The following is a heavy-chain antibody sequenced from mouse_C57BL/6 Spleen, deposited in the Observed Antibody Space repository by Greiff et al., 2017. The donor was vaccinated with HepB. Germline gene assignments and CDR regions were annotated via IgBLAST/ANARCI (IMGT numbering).Heavy chain of an antibody. Sequence: EVKLMESGAELVKPGASVKLSCTASGFNIKDYYMHWVKQRTEQGLEWIGRIDLEDGETKYAPKFQGKATITADTSSNTAYLQLSSLTSEDTAVYYCASTVVAHFDYWGQGTTLTVSS. J-gene: IGHJ2*01. CDR3: ASTVVAHFDY. D-gene: IGHD1-1*01. CDR2: IDLEDGET. V-gene: IGHV14-2*01. CDR1: GFNIKDYY.